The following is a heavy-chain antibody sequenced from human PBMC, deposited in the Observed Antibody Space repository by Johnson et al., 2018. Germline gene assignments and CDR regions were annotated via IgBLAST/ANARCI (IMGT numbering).Heavy chain of an antibody. CDR1: GGSISSYY. J-gene: IGHJ3*02. V-gene: IGHV4-59*01. D-gene: IGHD2-21*02. CDR2: IYYNGST. CDR3: ARGRQPLLFCDAFDS. Sequence: QVQLQESGPGLVKPSETLSLTCTVSGGSISSYYWSWIRQPPGKGLEWIGYIYYNGSTNYNPSLKSRVTLSVDPSKNQLSLKLSSVTAADTAVYYCARGRQPLLFCDAFDSWGQGTMVTVSS.